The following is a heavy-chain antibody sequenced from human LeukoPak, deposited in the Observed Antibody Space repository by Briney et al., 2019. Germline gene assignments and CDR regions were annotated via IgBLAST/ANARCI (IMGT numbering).Heavy chain of an antibody. CDR3: ARDNSVGDIAWWFDP. CDR1: GYSFPNYG. J-gene: IGHJ5*02. CDR2: ISAYNGNT. V-gene: IGHV1-18*01. Sequence: TSVNVSCKASGYSFPNYGINWVRQAPGQGLEWMGWISAYNGNTNYAQKVQGRVTMTRDMSTSTVYMELSSLRSEDTAVYYCARDNSVGDIAWWFDPWGQGTLVTVSS. D-gene: IGHD3-16*02.